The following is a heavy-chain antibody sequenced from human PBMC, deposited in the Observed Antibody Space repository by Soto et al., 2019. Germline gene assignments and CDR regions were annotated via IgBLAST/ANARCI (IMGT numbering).Heavy chain of an antibody. CDR1: GFTFSTYE. CDR2: ISSRGTSI. V-gene: IGHV3-48*03. J-gene: IGHJ4*02. Sequence: EVQVVESGGGLVQPGESLRLFCAASGFTFSTYEMNWVRQAPGKGLEWVAYISSRGTSIFYEDSVKGRFSISRDNDNDSVSLLMNNLRVDDTAVYYCARDRGYNTGWYGGALDLWGQGTLVTVSS. D-gene: IGHD6-19*01. CDR3: ARDRGYNTGWYGGALDL.